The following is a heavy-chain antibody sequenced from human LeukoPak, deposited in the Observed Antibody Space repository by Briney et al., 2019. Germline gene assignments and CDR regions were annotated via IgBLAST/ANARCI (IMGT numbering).Heavy chain of an antibody. V-gene: IGHV4-34*01. D-gene: IGHD2-8*01. CDR3: ARGGGYCTNGVCPPLAAAGTGKY. Sequence: SETLSLTYAVYCGSFRGYYWSWIRQPPAKGLEWIGEINLSGSTNYNPSLRSRVTISVDTPKNLFSLKLSSVTAADTAVYYCARGGGYCTNGVCPPLAAAGTGKYWGQGTLVTVSS. CDR2: INLSGST. J-gene: IGHJ4*02. CDR1: CGSFRGYY.